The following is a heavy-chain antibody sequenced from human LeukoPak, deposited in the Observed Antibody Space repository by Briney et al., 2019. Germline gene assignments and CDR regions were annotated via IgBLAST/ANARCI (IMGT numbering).Heavy chain of an antibody. J-gene: IGHJ3*02. D-gene: IGHD1-26*01. CDR1: GGSISSYY. CDR3: ARRGSYFGDAFDI. V-gene: IGHV4-59*08. CDR2: IYYNGST. Sequence: SETLSLTCTVSGGSISSYYWSWIRQPPGKGLEWIGYIYYNGSTNYNPSLKSRVTISVDTSKNQFSLKLSSVTAADTAVYYCARRGSYFGDAFDIWGQGTMVTVSS.